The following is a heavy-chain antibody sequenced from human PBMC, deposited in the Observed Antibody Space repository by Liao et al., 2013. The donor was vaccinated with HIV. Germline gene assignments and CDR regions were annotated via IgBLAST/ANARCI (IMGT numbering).Heavy chain of an antibody. CDR2: IYYSGST. J-gene: IGHJ5*02. CDR3: AREPTAAASLDP. Sequence: QVQLLESGPGLVKPSQTLSLTCAVSGGSISSGDYYWTWIRQPPGKGLEWIGYIYYSGSTYYNPSLKSRLTISVDTSKNQFSLKLSSVTAADTAVYYCAREPTAAASLDPWGQGTLVTVSS. V-gene: IGHV4-31*11. CDR1: GGSISSGDYY. D-gene: IGHD6-25*01.